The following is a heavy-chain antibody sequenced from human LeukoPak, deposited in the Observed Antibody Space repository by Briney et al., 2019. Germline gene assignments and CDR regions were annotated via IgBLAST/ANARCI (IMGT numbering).Heavy chain of an antibody. CDR1: GYTFTSYA. D-gene: IGHD2-2*01. V-gene: IGHV1-18*01. CDR3: AREVLGYCSSTSCYGWFDP. Sequence: GASVKVSCKISGYTFTSYAISWMLQAPGQGLEWMGWISVHKGNTNYTQKLQDRVTMTTDTSTSTAYMELSSLRSEDTAVYYCAREVLGYCSSTSCYGWFDPWGQGTLVTVSS. J-gene: IGHJ5*02. CDR2: ISVHKGNT.